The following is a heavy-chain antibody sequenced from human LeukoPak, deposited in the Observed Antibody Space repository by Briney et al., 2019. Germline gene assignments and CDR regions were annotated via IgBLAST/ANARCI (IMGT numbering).Heavy chain of an antibody. Sequence: GGSLRLFCAASGFTFSSYEMNWVRQAPGKGLEWVSYISSSGSTVYYAVSVKGRFTISRDNAKNSLYLQMNSLRAEDTAVYYCASLGDYDILTGRPPFDYWGQGTLVTVSS. V-gene: IGHV3-48*03. D-gene: IGHD3-9*01. CDR2: ISSSGSTV. CDR1: GFTFSSYE. CDR3: ASLGDYDILTGRPPFDY. J-gene: IGHJ4*02.